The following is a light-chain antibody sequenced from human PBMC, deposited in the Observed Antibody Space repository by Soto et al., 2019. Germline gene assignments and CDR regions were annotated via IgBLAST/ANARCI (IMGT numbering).Light chain of an antibody. CDR1: SIDVGGYNY. CDR3: SSYAGSSNV. Sequence: QSVLTRPPSASGSPGQSVAISCTGTSIDVGGYNYVSWYQQHPGKAPKLMIYEVNKRPSGVPDRFSGSKSGNTASLTVSGLQAEDEADYYCSSYAGSSNVFGTGTKVTVL. J-gene: IGLJ1*01. V-gene: IGLV2-8*01. CDR2: EVN.